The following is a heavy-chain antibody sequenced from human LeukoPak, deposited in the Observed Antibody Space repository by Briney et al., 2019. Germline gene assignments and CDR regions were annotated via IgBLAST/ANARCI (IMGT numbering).Heavy chain of an antibody. Sequence: GGSLRLSCSASGFTFSRYAMHWVRQAPGRGLEFVSATSSNGGSTYYADSVKGRFTISRDNSKNTLYIQVSSLRAEDTAVYYCVKVSDDYWGQGTLVTVSS. CDR1: GFTFSRYA. J-gene: IGHJ4*02. CDR2: TSSNGGST. V-gene: IGHV3-64*05. CDR3: VKVSDDY.